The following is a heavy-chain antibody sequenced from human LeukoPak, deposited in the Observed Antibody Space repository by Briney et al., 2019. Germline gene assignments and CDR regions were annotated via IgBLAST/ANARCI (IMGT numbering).Heavy chain of an antibody. CDR3: ARGYYGSGDLGYFDY. Sequence: AASVKVSCTASGGTFSSYTISWVRQAPGQGLEWMGRIIPILGIANYAQKFQGRVPITADTSTSTAYTELSSLSSEDTGVYYCARGYYGSGDLGYFDYWGQGTLVTVSS. V-gene: IGHV1-69*02. J-gene: IGHJ4*02. CDR1: GGTFSSYT. D-gene: IGHD3-10*01. CDR2: IIPILGIA.